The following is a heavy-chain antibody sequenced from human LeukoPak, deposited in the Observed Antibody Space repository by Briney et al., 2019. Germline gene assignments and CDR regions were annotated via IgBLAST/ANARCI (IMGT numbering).Heavy chain of an antibody. CDR2: IKHDGSEKQDGSEK. Sequence: GGSLRLSCAASGFTFSQYWMSWVRQAPGKGLEWVANIKHDGSEKQDGSEKNYVDSVKGRFNISRDNAKNSLYLQMSSLRAEDTAVYYCARSGRGVDSFYFYMDVWGKGTTVTVSS. D-gene: IGHD3-10*01. V-gene: IGHV3-7*01. J-gene: IGHJ6*03. CDR1: GFTFSQYW. CDR3: ARSGRGVDSFYFYMDV.